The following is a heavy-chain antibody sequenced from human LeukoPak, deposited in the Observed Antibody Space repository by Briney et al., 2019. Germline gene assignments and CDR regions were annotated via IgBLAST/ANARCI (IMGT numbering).Heavy chain of an antibody. CDR3: AKDSRNLPFDY. D-gene: IGHD1-14*01. V-gene: IGHV3-30*02. Sequence: GGSLRLSCAASGFTFSGSGMHWVRQAPGKGLEWVAFIRSDGSDKYYADSVKGRFIISRDNSKNTLYLQMNSLRPEDTAVYHCAKDSRNLPFDYWGQGTLVTVSS. J-gene: IGHJ4*02. CDR2: IRSDGSDK. CDR1: GFTFSGSG.